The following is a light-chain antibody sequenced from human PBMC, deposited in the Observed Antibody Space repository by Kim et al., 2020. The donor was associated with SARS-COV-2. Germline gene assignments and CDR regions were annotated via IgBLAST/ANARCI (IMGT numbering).Light chain of an antibody. CDR2: RNG. V-gene: IGLV1-47*01. CDR1: NSNSGSNY. CDR3: ATWDDSLSGPV. Sequence: GRRVTSSCSGGNSNSGSNYVYWYQQVPGTAPKLLSYRNGQRPSGVPDRFSGSKSGTSASLAISGLRSEDEADYYCATWDDSLSGPVFGGGTQLTVL. J-gene: IGLJ2*01.